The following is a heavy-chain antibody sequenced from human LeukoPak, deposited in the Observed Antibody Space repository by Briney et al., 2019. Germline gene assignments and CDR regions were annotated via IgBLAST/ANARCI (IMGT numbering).Heavy chain of an antibody. CDR2: FFYGGTT. D-gene: IGHD4-17*01. V-gene: IGHV4-39*01. CDR1: GGSISSTTSY. Sequence: SETLSLTCTVSGGSISSTTSYWGWIRQPPGKGLEWIGSFFYGGTTYYNPSLKSRITMSADTSNNQFSLNLSSVTAADTAVYYCARLRGAMTPVTSDFDYWGQGTLVTVSS. CDR3: ARLRGAMTPVTSDFDY. J-gene: IGHJ4*02.